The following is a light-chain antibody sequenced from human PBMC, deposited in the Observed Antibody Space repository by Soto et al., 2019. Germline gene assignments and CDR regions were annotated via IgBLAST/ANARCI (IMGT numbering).Light chain of an antibody. J-gene: IGLJ3*02. CDR2: SDN. V-gene: IGLV1-44*01. CDR3: ASWDESPNVPV. CDR1: NSTIGRNT. Sequence: QSVLTQPPSASGTPGQRVTISCSGSNSTIGRNTVNWYQQFPGAAPNLLIHSDNELPSAVPDRFSGSRSGTSASLAIRGLQSEDEADYYCASWDESPNVPVFGGGTKLTVL.